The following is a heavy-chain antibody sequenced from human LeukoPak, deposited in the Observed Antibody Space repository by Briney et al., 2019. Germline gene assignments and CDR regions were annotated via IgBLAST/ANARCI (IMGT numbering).Heavy chain of an antibody. CDR1: GFTFSSYS. CDR2: ISSSSTYI. J-gene: IGHJ4*02. CDR3: ARFYGSGRDSNFDY. D-gene: IGHD3-10*01. Sequence: GGSLRLSCAASGFTFSSYSMNWVRQAPGKGLEWVSSISSSSTYIYYADSLKGRFAISRDNAKNSLFLQMNSLRAEDTAVYYCARFYGSGRDSNFDYWGQGTLVTVSS. V-gene: IGHV3-21*01.